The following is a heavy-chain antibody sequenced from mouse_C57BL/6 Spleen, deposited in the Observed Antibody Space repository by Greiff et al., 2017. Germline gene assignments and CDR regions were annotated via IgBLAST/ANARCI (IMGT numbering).Heavy chain of an antibody. Sequence: QQSCKASGYTFTSYWMHWVKQRPGRGLEWIGRIDPNSGGTKYNEKFKSKATLTVDKPSSTAYMQLSILTSEDSAVYYCARSLFYYGSQYYLDDWGQGTTLTVSS. CDR2: IDPNSGGT. D-gene: IGHD1-1*01. CDR1: GYTFTSYW. V-gene: IGHV1-72*01. CDR3: ARSLFYYGSQYYLDD. J-gene: IGHJ2*01.